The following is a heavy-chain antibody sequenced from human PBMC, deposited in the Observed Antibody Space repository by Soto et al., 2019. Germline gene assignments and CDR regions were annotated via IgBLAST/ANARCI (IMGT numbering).Heavy chain of an antibody. D-gene: IGHD3-10*01. Sequence: PGGSLRLSCAASGFTFSSYGMHWVRQAPGKGLEWVAVIWYDGSNKYYADSVKGRFTISRDNSKNTLYLQMNSLRAEDTAVYYCARDREPARYSLWFGEIPNWFDPWGQGTLVTVSS. J-gene: IGHJ5*02. CDR2: IWYDGSNK. V-gene: IGHV3-33*01. CDR3: ARDREPARYSLWFGEIPNWFDP. CDR1: GFTFSSYG.